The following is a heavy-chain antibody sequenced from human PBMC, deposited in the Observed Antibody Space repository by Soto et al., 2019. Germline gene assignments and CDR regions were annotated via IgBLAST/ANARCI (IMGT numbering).Heavy chain of an antibody. J-gene: IGHJ4*02. CDR1: GYPLPTYG. CDR2: IVGDSGNT. D-gene: IGHD3-10*01. CDR3: ATVSGYGSGSRRFDF. Sequence: QVQVMQSGAQLTQPGASVKVSCETSGYPLPTYGLSWVRQAPGQGLEWMGWIVGDSGNTVYAQKFQGRVTMYRDTSTSTGYMELRRLTSDHSALSYCATVSGYGSGSRRFDFWGQGTLVSVSS. V-gene: IGHV1-18*01.